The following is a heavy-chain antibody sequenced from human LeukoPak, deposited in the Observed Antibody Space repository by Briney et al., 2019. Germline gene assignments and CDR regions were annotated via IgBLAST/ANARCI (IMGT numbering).Heavy chain of an antibody. Sequence: PSETLSLTCTVSGGSISSYYWSWIRQPAGKGLEWIGRIYTSGSTNYNPSLKSRVTISVDTSKNQFSLKLSSVTAADTAVYYCARVLTMVRGVIMSDYYYYYMDVWGKGTTVTVSS. CDR1: GGSISSYY. CDR2: IYTSGST. V-gene: IGHV4-4*07. D-gene: IGHD3-10*01. CDR3: ARVLTMVRGVIMSDYYYYYMDV. J-gene: IGHJ6*03.